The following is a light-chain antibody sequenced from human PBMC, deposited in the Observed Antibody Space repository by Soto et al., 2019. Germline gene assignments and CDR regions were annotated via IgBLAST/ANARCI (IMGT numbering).Light chain of an antibody. CDR2: DVR. CDR1: SSDVGGYNY. V-gene: IGLV2-14*01. CDR3: NSYTSSSTYV. J-gene: IGLJ1*01. Sequence: QSALTQPASVSGSPGQSITISCTGTSSDVGGYNYVSWFQQHPGQAPKLMIYDVRNRPSGISNRFSGSKSGNTASLTISGLQAEDEADYYCNSYTSSSTYVFGTGTKLTVL.